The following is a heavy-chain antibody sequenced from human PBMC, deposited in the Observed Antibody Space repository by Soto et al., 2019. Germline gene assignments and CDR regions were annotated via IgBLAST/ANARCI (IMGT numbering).Heavy chain of an antibody. CDR1: GFTFDDYV. Sequence: EVQLVESGGGLVQPGRSLRLSCAASGFTFDDYVMHWVRQAPGKGLEWVSGISGSIGSIAYADSVKGRFTISRDNAKNSLYLQMNSLRAEDTAVYYCAIRLYDFWSGSFDYWGQGTLVTVSS. V-gene: IGHV3-9*01. J-gene: IGHJ4*02. D-gene: IGHD3-3*01. CDR2: ISGSIGSI. CDR3: AIRLYDFWSGSFDY.